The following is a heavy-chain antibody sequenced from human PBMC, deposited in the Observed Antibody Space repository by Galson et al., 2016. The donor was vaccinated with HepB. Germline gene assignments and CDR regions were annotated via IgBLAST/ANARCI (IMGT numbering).Heavy chain of an antibody. V-gene: IGHV3-7*01. CDR2: INQDGTEK. J-gene: IGHJ4*02. Sequence: SLRLSCAASGFAFSSYWMSWVRQAPGKGLEWVANINQDGTEKYYLDSVKGRFTFSRDNAKNSLYLQMNSLTAEDTALYYCARGGRTSSWYWRDWGQGTLVTVSS. D-gene: IGHD6-13*01. CDR1: GFAFSSYW. CDR3: ARGGRTSSWYWRD.